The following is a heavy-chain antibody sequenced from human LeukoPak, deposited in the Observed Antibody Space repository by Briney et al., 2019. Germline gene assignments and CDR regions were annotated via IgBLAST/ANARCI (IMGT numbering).Heavy chain of an antibody. CDR2: IYYSGST. J-gene: IGHJ4*02. CDR3: ARVRYYDILTGQYYSDY. CDR1: GGSISSSSYY. D-gene: IGHD3-9*01. Sequence: SETLSLTCTVSGGSISSSSYYWSWIRQPPGKGLEWIGYIYYSGSTNYNPSLKSRVTISVDTSKNQFSLKLSSVTAADTAVYYCARVRYYDILTGQYYSDYWGQGTLVTVSS. V-gene: IGHV4-61*01.